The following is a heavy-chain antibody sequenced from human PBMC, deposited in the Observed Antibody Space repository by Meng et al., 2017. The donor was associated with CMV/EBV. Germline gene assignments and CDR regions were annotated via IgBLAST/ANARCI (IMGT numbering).Heavy chain of an antibody. V-gene: IGHV3-74*01. CDR1: GFTFSSYW. J-gene: IGHJ4*02. Sequence: SCAASGFTFSSYWMHWVRQVPGKGLVWVSRINSDGTSASYADSVQGRFTISRDNAKSTLYLQMNSLRAEDTAVYYCARGYSGTYRADYWGQGTLVTVS. D-gene: IGHD1-26*01. CDR3: ARGYSGTYRADY. CDR2: INSDGTSA.